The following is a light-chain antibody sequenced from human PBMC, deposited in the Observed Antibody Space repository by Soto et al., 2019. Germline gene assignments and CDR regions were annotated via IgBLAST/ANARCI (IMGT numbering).Light chain of an antibody. CDR3: QQFSSYPLT. V-gene: IGKV1-9*01. CDR2: AAS. J-gene: IGKJ4*01. Sequence: DIQLTQSPSFLSASIGDRVTITCRASQGISSFLAWYQQKPGKAPNLLIFAASTLQSGVPSRFTGSGSGTDFTLTISILQPEDFATYYCQQFSSYPLTFGGGTKVEIK. CDR1: QGISSF.